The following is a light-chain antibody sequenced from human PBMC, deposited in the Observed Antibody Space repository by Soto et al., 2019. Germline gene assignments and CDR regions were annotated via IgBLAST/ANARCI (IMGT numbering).Light chain of an antibody. Sequence: QSALTQPASVSGSPGQSIAISCTGTSSDVGAYNYVSWYQQHPGKAPKVMIYDVNNRPSGVSDRFSGSKSGNTASLTISGLQADDEADYYCSSYTTGSLHVFGSGTKVTVL. CDR1: SSDVGAYNY. CDR3: SSYTTGSLHV. J-gene: IGLJ1*01. CDR2: DVN. V-gene: IGLV2-14*01.